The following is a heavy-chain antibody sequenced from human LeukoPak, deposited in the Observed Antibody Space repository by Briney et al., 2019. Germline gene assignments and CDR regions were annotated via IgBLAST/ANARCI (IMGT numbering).Heavy chain of an antibody. D-gene: IGHD3-9*01. CDR2: IYYSGST. CDR3: ARGVDYDNNYFQYGMDV. CDR1: GGSISSYY. J-gene: IGHJ6*02. V-gene: IGHV4-59*08. Sequence: PSETLSLTCTVSGGSISSYYWSWIRQPPGKGLEWIGYIYYSGSTNYNPSLKSRVTLSVDTSKNQFSLKLSSVTAADTAVYYCARGVDYDNNYFQYGMDVWGRGTAVTVSS.